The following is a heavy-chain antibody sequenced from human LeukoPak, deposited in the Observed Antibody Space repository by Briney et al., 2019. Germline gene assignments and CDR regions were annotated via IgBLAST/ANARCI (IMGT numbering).Heavy chain of an antibody. J-gene: IGHJ5*02. Sequence: PSETLSLTCTVSGGSISSSSYYWGWIRQPPGKGLEWIGSIYYSGSTYYNPSLKSRVTISVDTSKNQFSLKLSSVTAADTAVYYCAREVRCSSTSCLRFDPWGQGTLVTVSS. CDR1: GGSISSSSYY. CDR3: AREVRCSSTSCLRFDP. V-gene: IGHV4-39*07. CDR2: IYYSGST. D-gene: IGHD2-2*01.